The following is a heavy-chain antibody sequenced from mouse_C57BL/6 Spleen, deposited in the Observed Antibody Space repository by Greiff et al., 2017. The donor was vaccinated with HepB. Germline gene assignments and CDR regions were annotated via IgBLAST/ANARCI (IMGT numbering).Heavy chain of an antibody. D-gene: IGHD4-1*01. J-gene: IGHJ3*01. CDR3: ARDRNWEGAWFAY. Sequence: DVMLVESGGGLVKPGGSLKLSCAASGFTFSSYAMSWVRQTPEKRLEWVATISDGGSYTYYPDNVKGRFTISRDNAKNNLYLQMSHLKSEDTAMYYCARDRNWEGAWFAYWGQGTLVTVSA. CDR2: ISDGGSYT. V-gene: IGHV5-4*01. CDR1: GFTFSSYA.